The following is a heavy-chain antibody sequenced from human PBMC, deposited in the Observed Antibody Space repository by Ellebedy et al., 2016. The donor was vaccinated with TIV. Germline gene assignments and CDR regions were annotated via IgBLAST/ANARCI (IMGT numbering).Heavy chain of an antibody. J-gene: IGHJ4*02. Sequence: SETLSLTCTASGNSISSYYWSWIRQPPGKGLEWIGYIYYSGSTNYNPSLKSRVTISVDTSKKQFSLKLSSVTAADTAVYYCASRRPGSYTLDYWGQGTLVTVSS. CDR1: GNSISSYY. D-gene: IGHD1-26*01. CDR3: ASRRPGSYTLDY. V-gene: IGHV4-59*01. CDR2: IYYSGST.